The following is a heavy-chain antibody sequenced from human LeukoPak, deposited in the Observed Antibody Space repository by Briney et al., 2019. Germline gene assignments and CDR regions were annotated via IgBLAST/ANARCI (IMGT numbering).Heavy chain of an antibody. Sequence: ASVTVSCKGSGGTLNSNGISWVRQAPGQGLEWMGGIISIHGMVNYSQKSQGRVTITAEKYTSNTHSLLSNIRSAETAMFYCARDANGYTLRSAFDISGEGTMVFVSS. J-gene: IGHJ3*02. V-gene: IGHV1-69*10. CDR3: ARDANGYTLRSAFDI. CDR2: IISIHGMV. D-gene: IGHD5-24*01. CDR1: GGTLNSNG.